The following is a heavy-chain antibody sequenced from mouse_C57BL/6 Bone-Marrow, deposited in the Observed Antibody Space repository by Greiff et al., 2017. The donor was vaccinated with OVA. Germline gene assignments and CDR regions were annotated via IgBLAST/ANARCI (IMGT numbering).Heavy chain of an antibody. CDR2: ISSGGRYT. V-gene: IGHV5-6*01. CDR3: ARTGTGDY. CDR1: GFTFSSYG. J-gene: IGHJ2*01. D-gene: IGHD4-1*01. Sequence: DVQLVESGGDLVKPGGSLKLSCAASGFTFSSYGMSWVRQTPDKRLEWVATISSGGRYTYYPDSVKGRFTISRDNAKNTLYLQMSSLKSEDTAMYYCARTGTGDYWGQGTTLTVSS.